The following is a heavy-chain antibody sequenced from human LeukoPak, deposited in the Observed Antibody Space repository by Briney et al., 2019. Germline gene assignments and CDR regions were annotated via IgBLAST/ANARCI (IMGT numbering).Heavy chain of an antibody. D-gene: IGHD3-22*01. J-gene: IGHJ4*02. CDR1: GGTFSSYA. CDR3: ARSTYYYDSSGYSEGGY. CDR2: IIPIFGTA. V-gene: IGHV1-69*13. Sequence: SVKVSCKASGGTFSSYAISWVRQAPGQGLEWMGGIIPIFGTANYAQKFQGRVTITADESTSTAYMELSSLRSEDTAVYYCARSTYYYDSSGYSEGGYWGQGTLVTVSS.